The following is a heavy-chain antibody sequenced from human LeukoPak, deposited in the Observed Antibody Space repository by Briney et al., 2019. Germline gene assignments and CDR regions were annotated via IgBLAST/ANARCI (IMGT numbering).Heavy chain of an antibody. CDR1: GYTFTGYY. V-gene: IGHV1-2*02. CDR3: ASPPSSYGFAALDM. Sequence: GASVKVSCKASGYTFTGYYMHWVRQAPGQGLEWMGWINPNSGGTNYAQKFQGRVTMTRDTSISTAYMELSRLRSDGTAVYYCASPPSSYGFAALDMWGQGTMVTVSS. D-gene: IGHD5-18*01. J-gene: IGHJ3*02. CDR2: INPNSGGT.